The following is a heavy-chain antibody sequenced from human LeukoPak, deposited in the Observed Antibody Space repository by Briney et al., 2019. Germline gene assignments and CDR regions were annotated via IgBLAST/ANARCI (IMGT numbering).Heavy chain of an antibody. CDR3: AKYSSSSFVGLDSDY. D-gene: IGHD6-6*01. V-gene: IGHV3-30*01. CDR2: ISYDGSNK. CDR1: GFTFSSYA. J-gene: IGHJ4*02. Sequence: HPGGSLRLSCAASGFTFSSYAMHWVRQAPGKGLEWVAVISYDGSNKYYADSEKGRFTISRDNSKNTLYLQMNSLRAEDTAVYYCAKYSSSSFVGLDSDYWGQGTLVTVSS.